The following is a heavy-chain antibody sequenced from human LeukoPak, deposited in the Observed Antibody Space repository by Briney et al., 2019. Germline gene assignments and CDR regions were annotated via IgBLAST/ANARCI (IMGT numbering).Heavy chain of an antibody. CDR2: IKPDGSQI. CDR3: ARDLNWETY. V-gene: IGHV3-7*01. CDR1: GFTFSSYW. J-gene: IGHJ4*02. Sequence: GGSLRLSCAASGFTFSSYWMTWVRQAPGKGLEWVDNIKPDGSQIYYVDSVKGRFTISRDNAKNSLYLQMNSLRAEDTAVYYCARDLNWETYWGQGTLVTVSS. D-gene: IGHD1-1*01.